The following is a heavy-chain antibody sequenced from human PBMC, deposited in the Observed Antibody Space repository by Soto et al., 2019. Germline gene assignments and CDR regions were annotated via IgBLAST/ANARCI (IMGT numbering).Heavy chain of an antibody. J-gene: IGHJ4*02. CDR3: ARGGPQYYYDSSGYYGIYDY. V-gene: IGHV3-21*01. Sequence: GGSLRLSCAASGFTFSSYSMNWVRQAPGKGLEWVSSISSSSSYIYYADSVKGRFTISRDNAKNSLYLQMNSLRAEDTAVYYCARGGPQYYYDSSGYYGIYDYWGQGTLVTVSS. D-gene: IGHD3-22*01. CDR2: ISSSSSYI. CDR1: GFTFSSYS.